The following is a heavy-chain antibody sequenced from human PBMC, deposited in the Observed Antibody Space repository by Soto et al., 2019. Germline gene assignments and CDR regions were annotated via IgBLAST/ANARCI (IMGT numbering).Heavy chain of an antibody. D-gene: IGHD7-27*01. CDR1: GFSFSISP. CDR3: ARDPKTSGGQHWAFNCFDS. CDR2: ISYDGTNK. Sequence: QVQLVESGGGVVQPGRSLRLSCAASGFSFSISPMHWVRQAPGKGPEWVALISYDGTNKFHADSVKGRFTISRDNSKSTLYLQVDSLRPEDAAVYYCARDPKTSGGQHWAFNCFDSWGQGTLVTVSS. J-gene: IGHJ5*01. V-gene: IGHV3-30-3*01.